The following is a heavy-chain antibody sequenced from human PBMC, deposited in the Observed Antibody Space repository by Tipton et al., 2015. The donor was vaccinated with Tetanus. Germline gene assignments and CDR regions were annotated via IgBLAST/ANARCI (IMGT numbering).Heavy chain of an antibody. J-gene: IGHJ4*02. Sequence: TLSLTCTVSGGSISSYYWSWIRQPPGKGLEWIGYIYYSGSTNYNPSLKSRVTISVDTSKNQFSLKLSSVTAADTAVYYCARHYYDSSGYLFDYWGQGTLVTVSS. V-gene: IGHV4-59*01. D-gene: IGHD3-22*01. CDR3: ARHYYDSSGYLFDY. CDR2: IYYSGST. CDR1: GGSISSYY.